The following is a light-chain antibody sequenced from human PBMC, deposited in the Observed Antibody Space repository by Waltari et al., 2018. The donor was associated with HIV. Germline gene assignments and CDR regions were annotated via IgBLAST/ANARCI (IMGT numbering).Light chain of an antibody. V-gene: IGLV7-43*01. Sequence: QTVVTQEPSLTVSPGGTVTLTCASSTGTVISLNYPSWFQHKPGQAPRSLIYNTDNRHSGTPGRFSGSLPGGKAALTLSGVQPEDEADYYCVIYYGGSWVFGGGTRLTVL. CDR2: NTD. J-gene: IGLJ3*02. CDR3: VIYYGGSWV. CDR1: TGTVISLNY.